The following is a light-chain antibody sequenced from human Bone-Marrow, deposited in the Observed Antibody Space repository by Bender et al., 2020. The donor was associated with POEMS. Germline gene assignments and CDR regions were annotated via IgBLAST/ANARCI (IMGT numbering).Light chain of an antibody. CDR1: SSDVGGYNY. Sequence: QSALTQAASVSGSPGQSISISCTGTSSDVGGYNYVSWYQQHPGKVPKLLIYDVSNRPSGVSTRFSGSKSGNTASLTISGLQAEDEGDYFCCSYASSTAYDYRTETKVAAL. V-gene: IGLV2-14*03. J-gene: IGLJ1*01. CDR2: DVS. CDR3: CSYASSTAYD.